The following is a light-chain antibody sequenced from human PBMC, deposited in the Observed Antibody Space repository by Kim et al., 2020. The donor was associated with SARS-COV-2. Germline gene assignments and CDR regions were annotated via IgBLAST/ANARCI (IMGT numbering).Light chain of an antibody. Sequence: QSALTQPASVSGSPGQSITISCTGTSSDVGAYNYVSWYQHHPGKAPKLMIYEVNNRPSGVSIRFSGSKSGNTASLTISGLQAEDEADYYCNSYTKSATLVFGGGTQLTVL. CDR2: EVN. J-gene: IGLJ3*02. CDR1: SSDVGAYNY. V-gene: IGLV2-14*01. CDR3: NSYTKSATLV.